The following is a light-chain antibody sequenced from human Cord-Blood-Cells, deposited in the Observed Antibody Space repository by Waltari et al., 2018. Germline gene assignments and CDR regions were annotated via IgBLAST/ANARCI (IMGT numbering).Light chain of an antibody. CDR2: AAS. CDR3: QQSYSTFSIT. V-gene: IGKV1-39*01. CDR1: QSISSY. Sequence: DIQMTQSPSSLSASVGDRVTITCRASQSISSYLNWYQQKPGNAPKLLIYAASSLQSGVPSRFSGSGSGTDFTLTISSLQPEDFATYYCQQSYSTFSITFGQGTRLEIK. J-gene: IGKJ5*01.